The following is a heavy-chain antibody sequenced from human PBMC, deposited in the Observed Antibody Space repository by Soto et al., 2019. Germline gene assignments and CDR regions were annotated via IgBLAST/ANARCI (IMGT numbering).Heavy chain of an antibody. J-gene: IGHJ4*02. V-gene: IGHV4-30-4*01. CDR1: GGSISSGDYY. CDR2: IYYSGST. Sequence: SETLSLTCTVSGGSISSGDYYWSWIRQPPGKGLEWIGYIYYSGSTYYNPSLKSLVTISVDTSKNQFSLKLSSVTAADTAVYYCARGYSYGEFDYWGQGTLVTVSS. CDR3: ARGYSYGEFDY. D-gene: IGHD5-18*01.